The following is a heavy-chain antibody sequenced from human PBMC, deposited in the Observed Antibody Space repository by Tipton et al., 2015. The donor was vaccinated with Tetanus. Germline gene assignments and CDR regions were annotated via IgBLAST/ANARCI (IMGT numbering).Heavy chain of an antibody. CDR2: ISTTSNTI. V-gene: IGHV3-48*01. J-gene: IGHJ6*02. D-gene: IGHD5-12*01. Sequence: QLVQSGGGLIQPGGSLRLSCAASGFTVTSTYMAWVRQTPGKGLEWISYISTTSNTIYYADSVRGRFTISRDNANNTLYLQMSSLRAEDTAVYYCAKDRALSGYLFYYGMDAWGQGTTVTVSS. CDR3: AKDRALSGYLFYYGMDA. CDR1: GFTVTSTY.